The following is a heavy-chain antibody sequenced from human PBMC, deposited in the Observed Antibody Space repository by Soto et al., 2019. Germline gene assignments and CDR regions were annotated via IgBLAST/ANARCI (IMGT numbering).Heavy chain of an antibody. CDR2: ISYDGSNK. Sequence: PGGSLRLSCAASGFTFSSYAMHWVRQAPGKGLEWVAVISYDGSNKYYADSVKGRFTISRDNSKNTLYLQMNSLRAEDTAVYYCATPRLTATLEPAFDYWGQGTLVTVS. D-gene: IGHD3-9*01. J-gene: IGHJ4*02. V-gene: IGHV3-30*04. CDR3: ATPRLTATLEPAFDY. CDR1: GFTFSSYA.